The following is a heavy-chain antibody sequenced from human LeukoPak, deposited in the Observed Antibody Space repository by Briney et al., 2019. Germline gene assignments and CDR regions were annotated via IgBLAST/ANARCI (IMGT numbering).Heavy chain of an antibody. CDR2: TNEAGGDK. Sequence: GGSLRLSCAASGFTFSDFWMRWVRQAPGKGLECVASTNEAGGDKLYVDSVKGRFTISRDNSKNSLSLQMNSLTAEDTAVYYCARLGARQILEYWGQGTLVTVSS. CDR1: GFTFSDFW. V-gene: IGHV3-7*01. J-gene: IGHJ4*02. CDR3: ARLGARQILEY. D-gene: IGHD4-17*01.